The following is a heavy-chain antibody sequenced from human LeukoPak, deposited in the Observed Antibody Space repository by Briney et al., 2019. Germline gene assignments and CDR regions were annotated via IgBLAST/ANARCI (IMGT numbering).Heavy chain of an antibody. J-gene: IGHJ4*02. CDR2: ISYDGSNK. D-gene: IGHD6-6*01. CDR1: GFTFSSYA. CDR3: ARWHEDSSSSSVY. Sequence: GRSLRLSCAASGFTFSSYAMHWVRQAPGKGLEWVAVISYDGSNKYYADSVKGRFTISRDNSKNTLYLQMNSLRAEDTAVYYCARWHEDSSSSSVYWGQGTLVTVSS. V-gene: IGHV3-30-3*01.